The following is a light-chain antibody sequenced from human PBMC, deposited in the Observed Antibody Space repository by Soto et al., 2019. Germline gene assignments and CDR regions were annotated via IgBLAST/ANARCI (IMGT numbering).Light chain of an antibody. CDR2: GAS. CDR1: QSVSSSY. V-gene: IGKV3-20*01. Sequence: EIVLTQSTGTLSLSPGERATLSCRASQSVSSSYLAWYQQKPGQAPRLLIYGASSRATGIPDRFSGSGSGTDFTLTISRLGPEDFAVYYCQHYGSSWWTFGQGTKVEIK. J-gene: IGKJ1*01. CDR3: QHYGSSWWT.